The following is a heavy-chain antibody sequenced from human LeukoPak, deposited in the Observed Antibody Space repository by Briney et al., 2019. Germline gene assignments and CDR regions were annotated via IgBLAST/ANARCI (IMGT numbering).Heavy chain of an antibody. Sequence: PSETLSLTCAVYGGSFSDYYWSWIRQPPGKGLEWIGYIYYSGSTYYNPSLKSRVTISVDTSKNQFSLKLSSVTAADTAVYYCARGPIQLWAHWFDPWGQGTLVTVSS. D-gene: IGHD5-18*01. CDR1: GGSFSDYY. CDR2: IYYSGST. CDR3: ARGPIQLWAHWFDP. J-gene: IGHJ5*02. V-gene: IGHV4-30-4*01.